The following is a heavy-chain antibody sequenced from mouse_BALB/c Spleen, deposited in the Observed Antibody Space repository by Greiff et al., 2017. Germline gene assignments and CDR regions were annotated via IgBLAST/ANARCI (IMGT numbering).Heavy chain of an antibody. CDR3: ARDYGSSGFAY. V-gene: IGHV1-82*01. CDR2: IYPGDGDT. CDR1: GYAFSSSW. D-gene: IGHD1-1*01. Sequence: QVQLQQSGPELVKPGASVKISCKASGYAFSSSWMNWVKQRPGQGLEWIGRIYPGDGDTNYNGKFKGKATLTADKSSSTAYMQLSSLTSVDSAVYFCARDYGSSGFAYWGQGTLVTVSA. J-gene: IGHJ3*01.